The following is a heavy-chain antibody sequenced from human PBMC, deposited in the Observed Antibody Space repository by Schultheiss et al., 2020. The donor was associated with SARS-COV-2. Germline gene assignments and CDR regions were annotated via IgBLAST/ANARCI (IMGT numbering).Heavy chain of an antibody. V-gene: IGHV3-53*01. CDR3: AKKEAPARPDFDY. J-gene: IGHJ4*02. D-gene: IGHD2-2*01. Sequence: GGSLRLSCAASGSSVRSNYMAWVRQSPGKGLEWVSVLHGSGGTLYADSAKRRFTISRDNSRTTVTLQMTSLTVDDTAVYYCAKKEAPARPDFDYWGQGTLVTVSS. CDR2: LHGSGGT. CDR1: GSSVRSNY.